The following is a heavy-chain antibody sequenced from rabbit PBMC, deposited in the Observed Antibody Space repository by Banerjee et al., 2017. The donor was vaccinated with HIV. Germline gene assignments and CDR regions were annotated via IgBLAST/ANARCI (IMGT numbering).Heavy chain of an antibody. CDR2: IGIYSGSA. Sequence: QSLEESGGDLVKPGASLTLTCTASGFSFSSNYWICWVRQAPGKGLEWIGCIGIYSGSASYARWAKGRFTISKTSSTTVTLQMTSLTAADTATYFCARGIVMISRLDLWGPGTLVTVS. V-gene: IGHV1S40*01. CDR1: GFSFSSNYW. J-gene: IGHJ3*01. CDR3: ARGIVMISRLDL. D-gene: IGHD6-1*01.